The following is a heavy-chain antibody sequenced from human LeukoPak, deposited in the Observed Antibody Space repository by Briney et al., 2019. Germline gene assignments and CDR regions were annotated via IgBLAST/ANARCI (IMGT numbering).Heavy chain of an antibody. Sequence: SETLSLTCTVSGGSISTYYWAWIRQSPGKELEWIGHVSYCRNTNYNPSLKSRVTISVDTSKNQLSLKLSSMTAADTAVYYCARAGYCSATSCQWVPLVWGQGTTVTVSS. V-gene: IGHV4-59*01. D-gene: IGHD6-19*01. CDR2: VSYCRNT. CDR1: GGSISTYY. CDR3: ARAGYCSATSCQWVPLV. J-gene: IGHJ6*02.